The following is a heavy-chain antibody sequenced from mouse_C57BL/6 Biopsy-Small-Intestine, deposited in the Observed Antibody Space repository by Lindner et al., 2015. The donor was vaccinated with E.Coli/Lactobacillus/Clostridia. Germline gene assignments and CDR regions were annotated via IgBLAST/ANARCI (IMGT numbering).Heavy chain of an antibody. Sequence: VQLQESGPELVKPGDSVKISCKASGYSFTGYFMNWVMQSHGKSLEWIGRINPYNGDTFYNQKFKGKATLTVDKSSSTVHMELRSLTSEDSAVYYCARGGDFDYWGQGTTLTVSS. CDR2: INPYNGDT. V-gene: IGHV1-20*01. J-gene: IGHJ2*01. CDR3: ARGGDFDY. CDR1: GYSFTGYF.